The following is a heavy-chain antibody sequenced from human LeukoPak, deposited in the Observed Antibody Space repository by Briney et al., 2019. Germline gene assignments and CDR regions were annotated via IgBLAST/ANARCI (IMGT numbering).Heavy chain of an antibody. CDR1: GFTFDDYT. CDR3: AKDFRPISVAGTYYFDS. Sequence: GGSLRLSCAASGFTFDDYTMHWVRQAPGKGLEWVSLINWDGRNTLYADSVKGRFTISRDNSKNSLYLQMHSLRTEDTALYYCAKDFRPISVAGTYYFDSWGQGTLVTVSS. V-gene: IGHV3-43*01. D-gene: IGHD6-19*01. CDR2: INWDGRNT. J-gene: IGHJ4*02.